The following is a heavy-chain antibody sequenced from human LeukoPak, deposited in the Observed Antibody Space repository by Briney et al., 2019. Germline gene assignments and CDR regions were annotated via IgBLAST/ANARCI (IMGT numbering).Heavy chain of an antibody. CDR1: GITFRSFG. Sequence: GRSLRLSCAGSGITFRSFGMHWVCPAPGNGLEWVAVISHDGRNKHYADSVKGRFTISRDNSKSTLYLQMNSLRAEDPAVYYCAREARGYNYGYDDLDYWGQGTLVTVSS. CDR2: ISHDGRNK. V-gene: IGHV3-30*03. D-gene: IGHD5-18*01. J-gene: IGHJ4*02. CDR3: AREARGYNYGYDDLDY.